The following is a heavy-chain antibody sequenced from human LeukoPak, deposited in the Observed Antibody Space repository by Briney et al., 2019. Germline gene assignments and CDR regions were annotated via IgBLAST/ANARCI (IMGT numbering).Heavy chain of an antibody. V-gene: IGHV4-34*01. CDR2: INHSGST. J-gene: IGHJ4*02. CDR1: GGSFSGYY. D-gene: IGHD3-22*01. CDR3: ASQAPSGDTSGYVY. Sequence: SETLSLTCDVYGGSFSGYYWSWIRQPPGKGLEWSGEINHSGSTIYNPSLKTRVTMSIDTSKKQFSLKVTSMTAADTAVYYCASQAPSGDTSGYVYWSQGNLVPVSS.